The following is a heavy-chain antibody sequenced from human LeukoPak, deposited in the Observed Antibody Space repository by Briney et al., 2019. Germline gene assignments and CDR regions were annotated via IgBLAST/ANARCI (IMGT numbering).Heavy chain of an antibody. CDR1: GFTFSSYA. V-gene: IGHV3-23*01. J-gene: IGHJ4*02. CDR3: AGDDSSGYFFDF. CDR2: ISGSGGST. D-gene: IGHD3-22*01. Sequence: GGSLRLSCAASGFTFSSYAMSWVRQAPGKGLEWVSAISGSGGSTYYADSVKGRFTISRDNSKNTLYLQMNSLRAEDTAMYFCAGDDSSGYFFDFWGQGTLVTVSS.